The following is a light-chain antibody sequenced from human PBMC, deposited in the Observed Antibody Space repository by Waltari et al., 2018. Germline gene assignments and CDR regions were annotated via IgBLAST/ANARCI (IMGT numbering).Light chain of an antibody. CDR2: GKN. CDR1: SLRSYY. V-gene: IGLV3-19*01. Sequence: SSELTQDPAVSVALGQTVRITCQGDSLRSYYASWYQQKPGQAPVLVIYGKNNRPSGIPDRFSGSSSGKTSSLTLTGAQAEDEADYYCNSRDSSGNHYVVFGGGTKLTVL. J-gene: IGLJ2*01. CDR3: NSRDSSGNHYVV.